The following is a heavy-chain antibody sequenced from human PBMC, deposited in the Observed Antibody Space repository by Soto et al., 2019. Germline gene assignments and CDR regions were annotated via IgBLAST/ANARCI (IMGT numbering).Heavy chain of an antibody. Sequence: GGSLRLSCAASGFTFSSYAMHWVRQAPGMGLEWVAVISYDGSSKYYADSVKGRFTISRDNSKNTLCLQMDSLRGEDTAVYYCAKDEVLVEVVARDYYGLAVWGQGTTVTVSS. V-gene: IGHV3-30-3*01. J-gene: IGHJ6*02. CDR3: AKDEVLVEVVARDYYGLAV. CDR1: GFTFSSYA. D-gene: IGHD2-15*01. CDR2: ISYDGSSK.